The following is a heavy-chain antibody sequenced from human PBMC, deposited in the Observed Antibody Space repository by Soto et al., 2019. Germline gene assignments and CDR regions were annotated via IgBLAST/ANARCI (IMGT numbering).Heavy chain of an antibody. Sequence: EVQLLESGGGLVQPGGSLRLSCVASGFTFNNYAMSWVRQAPGRGLEWVSAVVGRGGASYYADSVRGRFTISRDNFKNPLYLQMNSLRAEDTAVYYCAKGGYSYRTAYWGQGTLVTVSS. D-gene: IGHD5-18*01. CDR3: AKGGYSYRTAY. V-gene: IGHV3-23*01. CDR2: VVGRGGAS. CDR1: GFTFNNYA. J-gene: IGHJ4*02.